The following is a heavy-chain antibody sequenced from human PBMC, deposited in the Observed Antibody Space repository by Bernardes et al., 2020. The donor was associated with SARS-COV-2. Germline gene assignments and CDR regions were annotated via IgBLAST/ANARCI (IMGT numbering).Heavy chain of an antibody. D-gene: IGHD6-6*01. Sequence: SETLSLTCSVSGGSMNYYYWSWIRQPPGKGLEWIGYIYYSGSASYSPSLKSRVSMSIDTSKNQFSLKLSSVTAADTAVYYCARVLQLEGYYYYGMDVWGQGTTVTVSS. J-gene: IGHJ6*02. CDR2: IYYSGSA. CDR3: ARVLQLEGYYYYGMDV. V-gene: IGHV4-59*12. CDR1: GGSMNYYY.